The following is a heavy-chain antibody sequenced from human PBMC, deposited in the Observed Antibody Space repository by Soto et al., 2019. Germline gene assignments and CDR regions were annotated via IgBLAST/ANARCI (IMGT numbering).Heavy chain of an antibody. D-gene: IGHD2-15*01. CDR3: ASGYSTYMYV. V-gene: IGHV4-59*08. Sequence: SETLSLTCAVYGGSFSGYYWSWIRQPPGKGLEWIGSIYHSGNTNYNPSLKSRVTISVDTSKNQFSLRLSSVTAADTAVYYCASGYSTYMYVWAKGTTVPVS. CDR1: GGSFSGYY. CDR2: IYHSGNT. J-gene: IGHJ6*03.